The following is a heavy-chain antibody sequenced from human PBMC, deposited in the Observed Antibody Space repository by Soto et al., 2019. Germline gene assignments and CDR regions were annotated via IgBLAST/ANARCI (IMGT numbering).Heavy chain of an antibody. V-gene: IGHV1-46*03. J-gene: IGHJ3*02. CDR3: ARSSIFGVVSKAFDI. CDR2: INPSGGST. Sequence: ASVKVSCKASGYTFTSYYMHWGRQAPGQGLEWMGIINPSGGSTSYAQKFQGRVTMTRDTSTSTVYMELSSLRSEDTAVYYCARSSIFGVVSKAFDIWGQGTMVTVSS. CDR1: GYTFTSYY. D-gene: IGHD3-3*01.